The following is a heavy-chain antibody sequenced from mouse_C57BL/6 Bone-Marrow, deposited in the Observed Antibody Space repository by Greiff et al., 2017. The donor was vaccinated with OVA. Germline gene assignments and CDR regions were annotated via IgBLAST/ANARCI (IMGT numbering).Heavy chain of an antibody. V-gene: IGHV14-4*01. Sequence: EVQLQQSGAELVRPGASVKLSCTASGFNIKDDYMHWVKQRPEQGLEWIGWIDPENGDTEYASKFQGKATITADTSSNTAYLQLSSLTSEDTAVYYCTTGLCPFDYWGQGTTLTVSS. CDR1: GFNIKDDY. J-gene: IGHJ2*01. CDR2: IDPENGDT. D-gene: IGHD3-1*01. CDR3: TTGLCPFDY.